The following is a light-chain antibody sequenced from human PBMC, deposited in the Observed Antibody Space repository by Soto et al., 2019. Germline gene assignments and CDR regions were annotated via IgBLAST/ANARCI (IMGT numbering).Light chain of an antibody. Sequence: QSALTQPASVSGSPGQSITISCTGTSSDVGGYNYVSWYQQHPGKAPKLMIYDVSNRPSGVSNRFSGSKSGYTASLTISVLHAEDEADYYCSPYTSSSLLMVFGGGTNLTVL. CDR3: SPYTSSSLLMV. CDR1: SSDVGGYNY. J-gene: IGLJ2*01. V-gene: IGLV2-14*01. CDR2: DVS.